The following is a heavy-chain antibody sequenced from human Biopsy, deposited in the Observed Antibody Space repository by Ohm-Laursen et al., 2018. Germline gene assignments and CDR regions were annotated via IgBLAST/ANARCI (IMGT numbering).Heavy chain of an antibody. CDR1: GDSINNYY. CDR3: ARGTGRYYVYGAFDI. CDR2: IYTSGSP. Sequence: SETLSLTCTVSGDSINNYYWSWIRQPAGKGLEWIGRIYTSGSPNYNLSLESRVTMSVDTSKNQFSLNLRSVTAADTAVYYCARGTGRYYVYGAFDIWGRGTVVTVSS. D-gene: IGHD1-26*01. V-gene: IGHV4-4*07. J-gene: IGHJ3*02.